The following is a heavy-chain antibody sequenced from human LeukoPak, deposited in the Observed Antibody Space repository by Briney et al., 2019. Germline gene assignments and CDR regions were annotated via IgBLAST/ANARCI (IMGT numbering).Heavy chain of an antibody. D-gene: IGHD5-18*01. CDR1: GYSFTNYW. J-gene: IGHJ5*02. CDR2: INPGGSHI. CDR3: ARKNPTALRNNWFDP. Sequence: GGSLKIFCRGSGYSFTNYWIAWVRQLPGKGLEGMGAINPGGSHIRYSPSFQGQVTISTDKSISTAYLQWSSLKASDTAIYYCARKNPTALRNNWFDPWGQGTLVTVS. V-gene: IGHV5-51*01.